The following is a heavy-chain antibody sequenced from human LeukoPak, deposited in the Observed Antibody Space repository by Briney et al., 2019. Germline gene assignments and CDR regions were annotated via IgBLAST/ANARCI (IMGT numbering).Heavy chain of an antibody. Sequence: SETLSLTCSVSSGSIISSSYYWGRIRQPPGKGLQYIASMYYTGSTYYNPSLKSRVTISVDTSKNQFSLKLSSVTAADTAVYYCARRSGLVGDPARFDYWGQGTLVAVSS. CDR3: ARRSGLVGDPARFDY. CDR2: MYYTGST. V-gene: IGHV4-39*01. CDR1: SGSIISSSYY. J-gene: IGHJ4*02. D-gene: IGHD3-16*01.